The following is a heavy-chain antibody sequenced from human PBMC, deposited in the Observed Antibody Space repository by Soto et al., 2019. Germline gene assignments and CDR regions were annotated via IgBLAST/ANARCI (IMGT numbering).Heavy chain of an antibody. CDR3: AKEGAAAGTSRGGRIPFDY. CDR1: GFTVSSNY. CDR2: IYSGGST. V-gene: IGHV3-53*01. J-gene: IGHJ4*02. D-gene: IGHD6-13*01. Sequence: PGGSLRLSCAASGFTVSSNYMSWVRQAPGKGLEWVSVIYSGGSTYYADSVKGRFTISGDNSKNTLYLQMNSLRAEDTAVYYCAKEGAAAGTSRGGRIPFDYWGQGTLVTVSS.